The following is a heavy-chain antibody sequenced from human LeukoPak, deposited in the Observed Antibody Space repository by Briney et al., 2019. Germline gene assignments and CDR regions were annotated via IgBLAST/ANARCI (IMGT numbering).Heavy chain of an antibody. CDR3: ARDRGSPINWFDP. CDR2: INPNSGGT. CDR1: GYTFTGYY. V-gene: IGHV1-2*02. Sequence: ASVTVSCKASGYTFTGYYMHWVRQAPGQGLEWMGWINPNSGGTNYAQKFQGRVTMTRDTSISTAYMELSRLRSDDTAVYYCARDRGSPINWFDPWGQGTLVTVSS. J-gene: IGHJ5*02. D-gene: IGHD3-16*01.